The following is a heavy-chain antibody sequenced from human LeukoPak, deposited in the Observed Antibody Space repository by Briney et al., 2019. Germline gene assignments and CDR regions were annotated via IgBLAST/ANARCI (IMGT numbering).Heavy chain of an antibody. CDR2: IRSKANSYAT. CDR1: GFTFSSYA. CDR3: TTTIYCSSTSCYTERGDFDY. Sequence: GGSLRLSCAASGFTFSSYAMSWVRQASGKGLEWVGRIRSKANSYATAYAASVKGRFTISRDDSKNTAYLQMNSLKTEDTAVYYCTTTIYCSSTSCYTERGDFDYWGQGTLVTVSS. D-gene: IGHD2-2*02. V-gene: IGHV3-73*01. J-gene: IGHJ4*02.